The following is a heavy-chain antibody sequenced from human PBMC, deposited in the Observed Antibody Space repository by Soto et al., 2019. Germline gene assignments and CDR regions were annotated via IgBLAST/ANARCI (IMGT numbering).Heavy chain of an antibody. CDR2: IIPIFGTA. D-gene: IGHD2-2*01. CDR1: GGTFSSYA. J-gene: IGHJ4*02. CDR3: ARLPSPYCSSTSCPLIFDY. Sequence: QVQLVQSGAEVKKPGSSVKVSCKASGGTFSSYAISWVRQAPGQGLEWMGGIIPIFGTANYAQKFQGRVTITAVKSTCTADMELGSLRSEVTAVYYCARLPSPYCSSTSCPLIFDYLGQGTLVTVSS. V-gene: IGHV1-69*06.